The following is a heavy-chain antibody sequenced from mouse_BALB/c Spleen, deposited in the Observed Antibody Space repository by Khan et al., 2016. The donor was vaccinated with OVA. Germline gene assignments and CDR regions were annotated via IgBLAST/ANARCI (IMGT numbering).Heavy chain of an antibody. Sequence: QVQLKQSGAELAKPGASVKMSCKASGYTFTTYWMHWVKQRPGQGLEWIGYINPTSGYTDYNEKFKDRATLYADKSSSTAYMQLRSLTSEYSAVYYCTRDSIDYWGQGTTLTVSS. J-gene: IGHJ2*01. CDR2: INPTSGYT. CDR3: TRDSIDY. CDR1: GYTFTTYW. V-gene: IGHV1-7*01.